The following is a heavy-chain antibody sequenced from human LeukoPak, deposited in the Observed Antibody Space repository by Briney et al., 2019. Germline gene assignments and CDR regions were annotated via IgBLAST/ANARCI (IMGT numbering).Heavy chain of an antibody. CDR3: ARGSWQQLVLWGVGYYFYY. CDR2: ISSRSSYI. J-gene: IGHJ4*02. Sequence: PGGSLTLSCAASGFTFSHYSMNWVPQAPGEGLEWVSSISSRSSYIYYTDSVKGRFTISRDNAKNSLYLQMNSLRAEDTAVYYCARGSWQQLVLWGVGYYFYYWGQGTLVTVSS. D-gene: IGHD6-13*01. V-gene: IGHV3-21*01. CDR1: GFTFSHYS.